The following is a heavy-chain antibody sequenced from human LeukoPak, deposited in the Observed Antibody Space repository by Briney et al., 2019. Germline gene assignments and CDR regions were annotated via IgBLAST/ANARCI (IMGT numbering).Heavy chain of an antibody. J-gene: IGHJ6*02. CDR1: GGSIRGYH. V-gene: IGHV4-59*01. CDR2: FYYSGST. D-gene: IGHD1-26*01. CDR3: ARDLVKEKPSGGFYYYGMDV. Sequence: SETLSLTCTVFGGSIRGYHWSWIRQPPGKGLEWIGHFYYSGSTNFNPSLKSRVTITGDTSKNQFSLKVISVTAADTAVYYCARDLVKEKPSGGFYYYGMDVWGQGTTVTVSS.